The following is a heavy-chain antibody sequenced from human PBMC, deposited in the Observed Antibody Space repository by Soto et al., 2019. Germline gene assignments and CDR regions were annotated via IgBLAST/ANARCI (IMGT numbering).Heavy chain of an antibody. D-gene: IGHD4-17*01. CDR3: ARASTTVTTLAY. J-gene: IGHJ4*02. CDR2: IYHSGST. V-gene: IGHV4-30-2*01. Sequence: QLQLQESGSGLVKPSQTLSLTCAVSGGSISSGGYSWSWIRQPPGKGLVWIGYIYHSGSTYYNPSPKRRGTISVDRPKNQFYRKLSSVTAADTAVYYCARASTTVTTLAYWGQGTLVTVSS. CDR1: GGSISSGGYS.